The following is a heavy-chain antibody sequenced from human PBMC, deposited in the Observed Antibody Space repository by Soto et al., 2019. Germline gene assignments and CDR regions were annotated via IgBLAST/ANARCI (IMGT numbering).Heavy chain of an antibody. Sequence: QITLKESGPTLAKPTQTLTLTCTFSGFSLSTSGVGVGWIRQPPGKALEWLELIYWDDDKRYSPSLKSRLTTPKDTPKIQVVLTITIIDPVDTATYCRPHGRGFYNCNCCYSSWFDPWGQGTLVTVSS. D-gene: IGHD2-15*01. CDR2: IYWDDDK. V-gene: IGHV2-5*02. CDR1: GFSLSTSGVG. CDR3: PHGRGFYNCNCCYSSWFDP. J-gene: IGHJ5*02.